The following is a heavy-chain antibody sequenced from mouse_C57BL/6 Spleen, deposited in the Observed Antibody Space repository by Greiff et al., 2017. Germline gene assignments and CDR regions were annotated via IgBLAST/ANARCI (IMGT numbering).Heavy chain of an antibody. V-gene: IGHV1-61*01. J-gene: IGHJ2*01. CDR2: IYPSDSET. D-gene: IGHD1-3*01. Sequence: VQLQQPGAELVRPGSSVKLSCKASGYTFTSYWMDWVKQRPGQGLEWIGNIYPSDSETHYNQKFKDKATLTVDKSSSTAYMQLSSLTSEDSAVYYCGRGVITGACDYWGQGTPLTVSS. CDR3: GRGVITGACDY. CDR1: GYTFTSYW.